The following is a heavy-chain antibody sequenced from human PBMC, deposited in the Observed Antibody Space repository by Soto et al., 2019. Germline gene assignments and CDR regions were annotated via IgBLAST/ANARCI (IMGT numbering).Heavy chain of an antibody. J-gene: IGHJ5*02. D-gene: IGHD6-13*01. CDR1: GYSFTSYW. CDR3: ARDSIAAVDWFDP. CDR2: IDPSDSYT. Sequence: RGSLKISCKGSGYSFTSYWISWVRQMPGKGLEWMGRIDPSDSYTNYSPSFQGHVTISADKSISTAYLQWSSLKASDTAMYYCARDSIAAVDWFDPWGQGTLVNVSS. V-gene: IGHV5-10-1*01.